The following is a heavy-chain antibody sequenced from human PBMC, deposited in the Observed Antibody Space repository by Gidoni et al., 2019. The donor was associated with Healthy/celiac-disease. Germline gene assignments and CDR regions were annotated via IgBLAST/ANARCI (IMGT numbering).Heavy chain of an antibody. Sequence: GLEWIGSIYHSGSTYYNPSLKSRVTISVDTSKNQFSLKLSSVTAADTAVYYCARGFSSITMMIAYFDYWGQGTLVTVSS. V-gene: IGHV4-38-2*02. CDR3: ARGFSSITMMIAYFDY. CDR2: IYHSGST. J-gene: IGHJ4*02. D-gene: IGHD3-22*01.